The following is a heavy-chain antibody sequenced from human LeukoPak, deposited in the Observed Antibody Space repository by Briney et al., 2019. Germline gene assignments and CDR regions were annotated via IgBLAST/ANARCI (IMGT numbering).Heavy chain of an antibody. J-gene: IGHJ5*02. CDR1: GGSISSGDYY. V-gene: IGHV4-30-4*08. CDR3: ARQRMVRGVIRWFDP. Sequence: PSETLSLTCTVSGGSISSGDYYWNWIRPPPGKGLEWMWYIYYSGSTYYNPSLKSRVTISVDTSKNQFSLKLSSVTAADTAVYYCARQRMVRGVIRWFDPWGQGTLVTVSS. D-gene: IGHD3-10*01. CDR2: IYYSGST.